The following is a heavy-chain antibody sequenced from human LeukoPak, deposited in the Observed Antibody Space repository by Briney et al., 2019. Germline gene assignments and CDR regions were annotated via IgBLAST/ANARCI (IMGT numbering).Heavy chain of an antibody. Sequence: AGGSLRLSCAASGFTFSSYAMSWVRQAPGKGLEWVSAISGSGGSTYYADSVKGRFTISRDNSKNTLYLQMNGLRAEDTAVYYCAKDSYSSSWVYYYGMDVWGQGTTVTVSS. CDR1: GFTFSSYA. CDR3: AKDSYSSSWVYYYGMDV. J-gene: IGHJ6*02. D-gene: IGHD6-13*01. V-gene: IGHV3-23*01. CDR2: ISGSGGST.